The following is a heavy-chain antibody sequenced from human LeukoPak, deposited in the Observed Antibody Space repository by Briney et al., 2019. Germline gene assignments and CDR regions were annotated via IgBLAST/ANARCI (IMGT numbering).Heavy chain of an antibody. CDR1: GFTFSSYT. J-gene: IGHJ4*02. Sequence: GESLRLSCAASGFTFSSYTMTWVRQAPGKGLEWVSSISRSGDYIFYADPVRGRFTISRDNAKNSLYLQMTSLRAEDTAVYYCAKDRLVGGSDRHPLDYRGQGTLVTVSS. CDR2: ISRSGDYI. CDR3: AKDRLVGGSDRHPLDY. V-gene: IGHV3-21*01. D-gene: IGHD1-26*01.